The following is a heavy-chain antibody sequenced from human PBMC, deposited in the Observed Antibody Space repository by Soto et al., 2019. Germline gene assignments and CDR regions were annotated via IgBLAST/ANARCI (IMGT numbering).Heavy chain of an antibody. Sequence: GGSLRLSCAASGFTFSSYGMHWVRQAPGKGLEWVAVIWYDGSNKYYADSVKGRFTISRDNSKNTLYLQMNSLRAEDTAVYYCARRFGPDYGMDVWGQGTTVTVSS. CDR3: ARRFGPDYGMDV. V-gene: IGHV3-33*01. D-gene: IGHD3-16*01. CDR2: IWYDGSNK. J-gene: IGHJ6*02. CDR1: GFTFSSYG.